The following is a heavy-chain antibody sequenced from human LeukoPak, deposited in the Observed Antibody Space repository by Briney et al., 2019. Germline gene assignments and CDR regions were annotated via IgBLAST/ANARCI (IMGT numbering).Heavy chain of an antibody. Sequence: GESLKISCKGSGYSFTSYWIGWVRQMPGKGLEWMGIIYPGDSDTRYSPSFQGQVTISADKSISTAYLQWSSLKASDTATYYCARESGNYYDSSGYSPFDYWGQGTLVTVSS. CDR3: ARESGNYYDSSGYSPFDY. D-gene: IGHD3-22*01. J-gene: IGHJ4*02. CDR1: GYSFTSYW. CDR2: IYPGDSDT. V-gene: IGHV5-51*01.